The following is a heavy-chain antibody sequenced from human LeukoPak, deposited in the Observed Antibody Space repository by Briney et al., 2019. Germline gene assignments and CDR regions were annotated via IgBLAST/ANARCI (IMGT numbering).Heavy chain of an antibody. Sequence: SETVSLTCTVSVGTISTYYCHWIRHPPWKGREWIGYIYHSGSTNYNHSLQSRVTISVDTSKNQFSLNLNSVTAADAAVYYCARGGAARLHFQNWGQGTLVTVSS. CDR2: IYHSGST. D-gene: IGHD6-6*01. CDR1: VGTISTYY. CDR3: ARGGAARLHFQN. V-gene: IGHV4-59*01. J-gene: IGHJ1*01.